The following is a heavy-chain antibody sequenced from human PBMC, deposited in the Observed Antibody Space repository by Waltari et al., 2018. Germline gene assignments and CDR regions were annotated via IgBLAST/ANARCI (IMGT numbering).Heavy chain of an antibody. D-gene: IGHD6-13*01. J-gene: IGHJ4*02. CDR2: IRSKPNNYAT. CDR1: GFTFSGST. Sequence: EVQVVESGGGLVQPGGSLKLSCATSGFTFSGSTIHWFRQTSGKGLEWIGRIRSKPNNYATRYTASVEGRFTISRDDSENTAYLQMSSLMTEDTAVYYCTGGAVTGTDFWGQGTLVTVSS. CDR3: TGGAVTGTDF. V-gene: IGHV3-73*01.